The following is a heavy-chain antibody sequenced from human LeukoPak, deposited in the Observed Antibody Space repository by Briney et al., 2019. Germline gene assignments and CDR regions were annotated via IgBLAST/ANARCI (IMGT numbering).Heavy chain of an antibody. CDR2: IIPILGIA. CDR3: ASSRITWYSSGPDY. CDR1: VGTFSIYA. D-gene: IGHD6-25*01. V-gene: IGHV1-69*04. J-gene: IGHJ4*02. Sequence: SVKVSCKASVGTFSIYAISWVRQAPGQGLEWMGRIIPILGIANYAQKFQGRVTITADKSTSTAYMELSSLRSEDTAVYYCASSRITWYSSGPDYWGQGTLVTVAS.